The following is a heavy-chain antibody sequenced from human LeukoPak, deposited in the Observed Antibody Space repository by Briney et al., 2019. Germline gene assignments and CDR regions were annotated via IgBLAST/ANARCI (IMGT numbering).Heavy chain of an antibody. D-gene: IGHD6-6*01. CDR3: ARGYSSSSGGGFDY. J-gene: IGHJ4*02. CDR1: GGSISSSYW. V-gene: IGHV4-4*02. Sequence: SETLSLTCGVSGGSISSSYWWSWVRQPPGKGLEWIGEIYHSGSTNYNPSLKSRVTISVDKSKNQFSLKLSSVTAADTAVYYCARGYSSSSGGGFDYWGQGTLVTVSS. CDR2: IYHSGST.